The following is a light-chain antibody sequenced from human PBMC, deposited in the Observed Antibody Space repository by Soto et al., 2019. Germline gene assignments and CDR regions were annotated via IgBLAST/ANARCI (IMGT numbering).Light chain of an antibody. V-gene: IGKV3-15*01. CDR3: QQYDNWLRT. CDR2: GAS. Sequence: IVMTQSPFTLSVSPGERATLSCRASQSVGINLDWYQQKPGQSPRLLIYGASTRATGIPARFSGSGSGTEFTLTISSLQSEDSAVYYCQQYDNWLRTFGQGTKVDIK. CDR1: QSVGIN. J-gene: IGKJ1*01.